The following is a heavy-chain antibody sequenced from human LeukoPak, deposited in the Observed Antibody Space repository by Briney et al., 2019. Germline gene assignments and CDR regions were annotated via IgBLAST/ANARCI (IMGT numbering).Heavy chain of an antibody. CDR1: CGSISTDY. D-gene: IGHD3-22*01. CDR3: AGLGASGNGYLSWFDP. J-gene: IGHJ5*02. CDR2: IYYSGNS. V-gene: IGHV4-59*01. Sequence: SETLSLTCTVSCGSISTDYWSLIRQPPGKGLEWIGYIYYSGNSNYNPSLKSRVTISVDTSKNQFSLKLSSVTAADTAVYYCAGLGASGNGYLSWFDPWGQGTLVTVSS.